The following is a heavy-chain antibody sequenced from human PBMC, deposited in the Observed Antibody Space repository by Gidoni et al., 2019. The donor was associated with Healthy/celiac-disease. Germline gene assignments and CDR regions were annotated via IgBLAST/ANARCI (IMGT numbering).Heavy chain of an antibody. CDR1: GGSFSGYY. V-gene: IGHV4-34*01. Sequence: QVQLQQWGAGLLKPSETLSLTCAVYGGSFSGYYWSWIRQPPGKGLEWIGEINHSGSTNYNPSLKSRVTISVDTSKNQFSLKLSSVTAADTAVYYCARGGGWQQLVRRNWFDPWGQGTLVTVSS. D-gene: IGHD6-13*01. CDR2: INHSGST. CDR3: ARGGGWQQLVRRNWFDP. J-gene: IGHJ5*02.